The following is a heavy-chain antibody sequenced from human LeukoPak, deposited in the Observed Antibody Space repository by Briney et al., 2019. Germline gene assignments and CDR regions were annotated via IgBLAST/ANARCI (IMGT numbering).Heavy chain of an antibody. D-gene: IGHD3-16*01. J-gene: IGHJ6*02. V-gene: IGHV3-7*01. CDR2: MNQDGSEK. CDR3: ATYTHWVAGDV. Sequence: GGSLRLSCAASGFTFSDSWMSWVRQAPGKGLEGVANMNQDGSEKDYVDSVKGRFTISRDNARNSLYLQMGSLRAEDTAVYYCATYTHWVAGDVWGQGTTVTVSS. CDR1: GFTFSDSW.